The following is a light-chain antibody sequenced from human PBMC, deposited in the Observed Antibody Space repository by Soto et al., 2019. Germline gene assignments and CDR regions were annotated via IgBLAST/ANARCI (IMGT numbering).Light chain of an antibody. V-gene: IGLV1-47*01. CDR1: SSNIGSNY. Sequence: QSVLTQPPSASGTPGQRFTISCSGSSSNIGSNYVYWYQQLPGTVPQLLIYRNSERPSGVPDRFSGSKSGTSASLAISGLRSEDEADYYCAAWDDSLSGVVFGGGTQLTVL. J-gene: IGLJ2*01. CDR3: AAWDDSLSGVV. CDR2: RNS.